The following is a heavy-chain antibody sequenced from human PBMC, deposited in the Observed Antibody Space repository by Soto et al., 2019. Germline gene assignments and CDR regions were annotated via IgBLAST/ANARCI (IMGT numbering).Heavy chain of an antibody. V-gene: IGHV1-8*01. Sequence: QVQLVQSGAEVKKPGASVKVSCKASGYTFTSYDINWVRQATGQGLEWMGWRNPNSGNTGYAQKFQGRVTMTRNTSISTADMELSSLRSEDTAVYYGARADYYDTSGHPDWFDPWGQGTLVTVSS. CDR2: RNPNSGNT. D-gene: IGHD3-22*01. CDR1: GYTFTSYD. J-gene: IGHJ5*02. CDR3: ARADYYDTSGHPDWFDP.